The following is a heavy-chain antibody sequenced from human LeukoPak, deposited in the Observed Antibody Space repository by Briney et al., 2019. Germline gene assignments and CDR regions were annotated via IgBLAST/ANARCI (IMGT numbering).Heavy chain of an antibody. J-gene: IGHJ4*02. V-gene: IGHV4-39*07. CDR1: SDSITNTTYY. CDR2: MYHNGNT. Sequence: SETLSLTCIVSSDSITNTTYYWGWIRQPPGKGLEWIGNMYHNGNTYYNPPLKSRVTISGDKSKNQFSLKLSSVTAADTAVYYCARLEFGMAPIDYWGQGTLVTVSS. D-gene: IGHD3-3*01. CDR3: ARLEFGMAPIDY.